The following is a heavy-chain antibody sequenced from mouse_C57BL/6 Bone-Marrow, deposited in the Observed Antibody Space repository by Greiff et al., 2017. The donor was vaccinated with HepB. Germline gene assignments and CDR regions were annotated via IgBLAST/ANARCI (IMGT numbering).Heavy chain of an antibody. J-gene: IGHJ1*03. Sequence: QVQLQQPGAELVKPGASVKLSCKASGYTFTSYWMHWVKQRPGQGLEWIGMIHPNSGSTNYNEKFKSKATLTVDKSSSTAYMQLSSLTSEDSAVYYCARSLLYSYIEVWGTGTTVTASS. D-gene: IGHD2-10*01. CDR2: IHPNSGST. CDR1: GYTFTSYW. V-gene: IGHV1-64*01. CDR3: ARSLLYSYIEV.